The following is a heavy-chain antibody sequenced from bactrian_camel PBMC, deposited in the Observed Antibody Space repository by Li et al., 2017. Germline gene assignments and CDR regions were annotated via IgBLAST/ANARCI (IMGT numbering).Heavy chain of an antibody. V-gene: IGHV3S53*01. CDR2: IDPDGEE. J-gene: IGHJ4*01. Sequence: HVQLVESGGGSVPAGGSLKLSCVVSDDLFRHCQMGWFRQKPGMLRREGVATIDPDGEEHYTDSVMGRFSVSKDNAKNTLYLQMNNLEPGDTAMYYCAADPGPLSDGLGRIVATSLDHWGQGTQVTVS. CDR1: DDLFRHC. CDR3: AADPGPLSDGLGRIVATSLDH. D-gene: IGHD1*01.